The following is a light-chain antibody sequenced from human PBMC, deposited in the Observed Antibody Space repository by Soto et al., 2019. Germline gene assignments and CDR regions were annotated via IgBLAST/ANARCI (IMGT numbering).Light chain of an antibody. Sequence: DIQMTQSPSSGAASVVDRVTITCRASQDISTWLAWYQQKPGKAPKLLIYAASSLFSRVPSRFSGSGSGTDFTLTISSLQPEDFATYYCQQADSLPLVTFGQGTRLEIK. CDR2: AAS. V-gene: IGKV1-12*01. CDR1: QDISTW. J-gene: IGKJ5*01. CDR3: QQADSLPLVT.